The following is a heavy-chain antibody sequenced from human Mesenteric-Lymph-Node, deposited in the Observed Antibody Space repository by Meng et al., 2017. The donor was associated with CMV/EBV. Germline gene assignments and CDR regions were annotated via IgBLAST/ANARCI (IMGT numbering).Heavy chain of an antibody. CDR1: GFTFSSYA. Sequence: GGSLRLSCAASGFTFSSYAMSWVRQAPGKGLEWVSVIYGGGKTTYYADSVKGRCTISRDDSNNMLYMEMNSLRAEDTAVYYCAKGYYSSSWSYFDCWGQGTLVTVSS. CDR2: IYGGGKTT. J-gene: IGHJ4*02. CDR3: AKGYYSSSWSYFDC. V-gene: IGHV3-23*03. D-gene: IGHD6-13*01.